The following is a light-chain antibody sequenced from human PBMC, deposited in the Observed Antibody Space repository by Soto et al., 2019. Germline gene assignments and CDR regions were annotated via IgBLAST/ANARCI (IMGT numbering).Light chain of an antibody. J-gene: IGLJ2*01. Sequence: QSVLTQPPSLSGAPGQRVTISCTGSSSNIGADYDVHWYQQLPGTAPKLLIYGNTNRPSGVPDRFSGSKSGTSASLAITGLQAEDEAEYYCQSYNNSLSGRVFGGGTKLTVL. CDR1: SSNIGADYD. CDR3: QSYNNSLSGRV. CDR2: GNT. V-gene: IGLV1-40*01.